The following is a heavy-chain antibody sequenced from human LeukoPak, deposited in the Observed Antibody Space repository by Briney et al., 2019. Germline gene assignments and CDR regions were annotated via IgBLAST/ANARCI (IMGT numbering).Heavy chain of an antibody. Sequence: PSETLSLTCTVSGGSISSGGYYWSWIRQPPGKGLEWIGYIAYSGSTNYNPSLKSRVSMSVHTSKNQFSLKLSSVTAADTAVYYCARERRSGTYYYFDYWGQGILVTVSS. CDR3: ARERRSGTYYYFDY. V-gene: IGHV4-61*08. CDR1: GGSISSGGYY. CDR2: IAYSGST. D-gene: IGHD3-10*01. J-gene: IGHJ4*02.